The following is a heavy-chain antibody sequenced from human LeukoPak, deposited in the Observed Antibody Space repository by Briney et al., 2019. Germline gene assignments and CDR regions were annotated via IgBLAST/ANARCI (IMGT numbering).Heavy chain of an antibody. J-gene: IGHJ4*02. CDR3: ARDLSSSRYYDFWSGYYTTGLDY. V-gene: IGHV3-48*01. D-gene: IGHD3-3*01. Sequence: GGSLRLSCAASGFTFSTYWMSWVRQAPGKGLEWVSYISSSSSTIYYADSVKGRFTISRDNAKNSLYLQMNSLRAEDTAVYYCARDLSSSRYYDFWSGYYTTGLDYWGQGTLVTVSS. CDR1: GFTFSTYW. CDR2: ISSSSSTI.